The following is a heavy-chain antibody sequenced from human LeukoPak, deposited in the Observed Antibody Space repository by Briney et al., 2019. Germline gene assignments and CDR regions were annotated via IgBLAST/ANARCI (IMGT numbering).Heavy chain of an antibody. J-gene: IGHJ6*03. D-gene: IGHD3-10*01. CDR2: IYHSGST. Sequence: PPETLSLTCTVSGYSISSGYHWGWIRQPPGKGLEWIGSIYHSGSTYYNPSLKSRVTISVDTSKNQFSLKLSSVTAADTAVYYCARQRGTARITMVRGVIGGPMDVWGKGTTVTISS. CDR3: ARQRGTARITMVRGVIGGPMDV. CDR1: GYSISSGYH. V-gene: IGHV4-38-2*02.